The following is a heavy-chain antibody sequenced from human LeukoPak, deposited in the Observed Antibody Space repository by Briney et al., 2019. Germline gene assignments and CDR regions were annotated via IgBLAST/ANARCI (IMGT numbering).Heavy chain of an antibody. J-gene: IGHJ4*02. CDR3: ARRMADGGTNH. Sequence: ASVNVSCKASGYTFINDYTHWVRRAPGQGLEWMGRINPGGDSVNYAQKFQDRVTMTRDTSTDTIYLELSSLRSDDTAMYYCARRMADGGTNHWGQGTLVTFSS. V-gene: IGHV1-46*01. CDR2: INPGGDSV. D-gene: IGHD2-15*01. CDR1: GYTFINDY.